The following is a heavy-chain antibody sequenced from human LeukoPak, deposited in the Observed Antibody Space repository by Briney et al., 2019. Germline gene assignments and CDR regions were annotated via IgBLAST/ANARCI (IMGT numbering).Heavy chain of an antibody. CDR3: ARDLSPRGSYRYAWFDP. D-gene: IGHD3-16*02. J-gene: IGHJ5*02. Sequence: SETLSLTCTVSGGSISSYYWSWIRQPAGKGLEWIGRIYTSGSTNYNPSLKSRVTMSVDTSKNQFSLKLSSVTAADTAVYYCARDLSPRGSYRYAWFDPWGQGTLVTVSS. CDR1: GGSISSYY. V-gene: IGHV4-4*07. CDR2: IYTSGST.